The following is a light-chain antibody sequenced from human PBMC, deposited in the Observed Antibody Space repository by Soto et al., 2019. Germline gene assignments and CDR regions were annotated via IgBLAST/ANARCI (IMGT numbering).Light chain of an antibody. CDR1: QSISSW. Sequence: DIQMTQSPSTLSASVGDRVTITCPASQSISSWLAWYQQKPGKAPKLLIFQASSLKSGVPSRFSGSGSATEDTLTISSLQPDDFATYYCEDYSSSSGLTFGGGTKVEIK. CDR3: EDYSSSSGLT. J-gene: IGKJ4*01. V-gene: IGKV1-5*03. CDR2: QAS.